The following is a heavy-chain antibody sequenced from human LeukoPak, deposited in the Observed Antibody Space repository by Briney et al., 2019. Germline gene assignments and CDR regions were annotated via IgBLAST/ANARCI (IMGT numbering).Heavy chain of an antibody. V-gene: IGHV4-59*08. CDR1: GVSLTNYY. CDR3: ARNLAVGSSSWLDAFDI. J-gene: IGHJ3*02. D-gene: IGHD6-13*01. CDR2: IYYSGST. Sequence: SGTLFLTCTVSGVSLTNYYWSWIRQPPGKGLQWIGYIYYSGSTSYNSSLESRVTISVDTSKNQLSLKLSSVTAADTAVYYCARNLAVGSSSWLDAFDIWGQGTMVTVSS.